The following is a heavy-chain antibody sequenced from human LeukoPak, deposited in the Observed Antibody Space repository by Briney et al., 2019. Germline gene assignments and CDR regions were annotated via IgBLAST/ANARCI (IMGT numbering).Heavy chain of an antibody. V-gene: IGHV3-21*01. CDR2: ISSSSSYI. D-gene: IGHD1-26*01. CDR3: AKVEGSRDSGSYSCAY. CDR1: GFTFSSYS. Sequence: GGSLRLSCAASGFTFSSYSMNWVRQAPGKGLEWVSSISSSSSYIYYADSVKGRFTISRDNAKNSLYLQMNSLRAEDTAVYYCAKVEGSRDSGSYSCAYWGQGTLVTVSS. J-gene: IGHJ4*02.